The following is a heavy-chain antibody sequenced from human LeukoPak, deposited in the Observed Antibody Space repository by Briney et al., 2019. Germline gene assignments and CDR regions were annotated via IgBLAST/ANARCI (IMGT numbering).Heavy chain of an antibody. CDR1: GFTFSSYA. V-gene: IGHV3-23*01. D-gene: IGHD3-16*01. CDR2: LRGDGET. CDR3: AKASWVSSADAVL. Sequence: GGSLRLSCAASGFTFSSYAMIWVRQAPARGLEWVSSLRGDGETFSGDSVKGRFTLSSNESSNTVYLQMTNLGVADTAVYFCAKASWVSSADAVLWGQGTLVTVSS. J-gene: IGHJ4*02.